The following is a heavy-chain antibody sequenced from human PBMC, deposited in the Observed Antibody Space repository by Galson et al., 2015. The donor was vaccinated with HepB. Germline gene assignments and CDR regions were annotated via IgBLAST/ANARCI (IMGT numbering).Heavy chain of an antibody. CDR2: ISSSSSYT. J-gene: IGHJ4*02. V-gene: IGHV3-11*05. CDR1: GFTFSDYY. Sequence: SLRLSCAASGFTFSDYYMSWIRQAPGKGLEWVSYISSSSSYTNYADSVKGRFTISRDNAKNSLYLQMNSLRAEDTAVYYCARGGAYYDSSGYYYVGHWGQGTLVTVSS. CDR3: ARGGAYYDSSGYYYVGH. D-gene: IGHD3-22*01.